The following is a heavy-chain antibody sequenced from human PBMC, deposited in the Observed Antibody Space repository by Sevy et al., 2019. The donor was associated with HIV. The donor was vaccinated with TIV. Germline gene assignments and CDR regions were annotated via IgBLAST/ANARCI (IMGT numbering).Heavy chain of an antibody. CDR1: GFTFSSYG. CDR2: ISYDGSNK. Sequence: GGSLRLSCAASGFTFSSYGMHWVRQAPGKGLEWVAVISYDGSNKYYADSVKGRFTISRDNSKNTLYLQMNSLRAEDTAVYYWAKDKGVWFGESLDYWGQGTLVTVSS. V-gene: IGHV3-30*18. CDR3: AKDKGVWFGESLDY. D-gene: IGHD3-10*01. J-gene: IGHJ4*02.